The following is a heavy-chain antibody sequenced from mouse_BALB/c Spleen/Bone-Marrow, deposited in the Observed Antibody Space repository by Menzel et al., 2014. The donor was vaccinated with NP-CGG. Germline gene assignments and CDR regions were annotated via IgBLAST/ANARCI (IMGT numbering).Heavy chain of an antibody. CDR3: TREDTNWDFDY. V-gene: IGHV5-6-4*01. D-gene: IGHD4-1*01. CDR1: GFTFSSYT. Sequence: EVQLVESGGGLVKPGGSLKLSCAASGFTFSSYTMSWVRQTPEKRLEWVATIGSGGSYTYYPDSVKGRFTISRDNAKNTLYLQMSSLESEDTAMYYCTREDTNWDFDYWGQGTTLTVSS. J-gene: IGHJ2*01. CDR2: IGSGGSYT.